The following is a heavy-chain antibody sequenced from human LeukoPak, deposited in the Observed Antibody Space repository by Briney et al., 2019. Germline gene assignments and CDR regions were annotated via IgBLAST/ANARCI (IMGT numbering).Heavy chain of an antibody. CDR3: ARTQLDLDGFDI. CDR2: ISYDGSNK. D-gene: IGHD1-1*01. CDR1: GFTFSSYG. Sequence: GGSLRLSCAASGFTFSSYGMHWVRQAPGKGLEWVAVISYDGSNKYYADSVKGRFTISRDNSKNTLYLQMNSLRAEDTAVYYCARTQLDLDGFDIWGQGTTVTVSS. V-gene: IGHV3-30*03. J-gene: IGHJ3*02.